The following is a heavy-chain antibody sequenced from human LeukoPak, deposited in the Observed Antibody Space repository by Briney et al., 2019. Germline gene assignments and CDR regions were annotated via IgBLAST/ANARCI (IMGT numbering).Heavy chain of an antibody. Sequence: PSETLSLTCTVSGYSISSGYYWGWTRQPPGKGLEWIGSIYHSGSTYYNPSLKSRVTISVDTSKNQFSLKLSSVTAADTAVYYCARVGYSSSRYYFDYWGQGTLVTVSS. V-gene: IGHV4-38-2*02. CDR1: GYSISSGYY. CDR2: IYHSGST. D-gene: IGHD6-13*01. J-gene: IGHJ4*02. CDR3: ARVGYSSSRYYFDY.